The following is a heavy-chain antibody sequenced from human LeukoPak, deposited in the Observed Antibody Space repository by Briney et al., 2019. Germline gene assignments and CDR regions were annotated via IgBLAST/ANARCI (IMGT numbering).Heavy chain of an antibody. CDR2: ISGSGGST. CDR3: AKDFYEPIVVVPAAFGY. J-gene: IGHJ4*02. CDR1: GFTFSSYA. Sequence: GGSLRLSCAASGFTFSSYAMSWVRQAPGKGLEWVSVISGSGGSTYYADSVKGRFTISRDNSKNTLYLQMNSLRAEDTAVYYCAKDFYEPIVVVPAAFGYWGQGTLVTVSS. D-gene: IGHD2-2*01. V-gene: IGHV3-23*01.